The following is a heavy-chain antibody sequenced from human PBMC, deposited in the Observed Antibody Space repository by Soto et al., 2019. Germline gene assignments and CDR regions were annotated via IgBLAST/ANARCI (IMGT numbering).Heavy chain of an antibody. CDR1: GFTFSDYY. D-gene: IGHD3-16*01. CDR3: ARHQRDDASRKIDC. Sequence: GGSLRLSCAASGFTFSDYYMSWIRQAPGKGLEWVSYISSSGSTIYYADSVKGRFTISRDNAKNSLYLQMNSLKASDTAMYYCARHQRDDASRKIDCWGQGPLVTVST. CDR2: ISSSGSTI. V-gene: IGHV3-11*01. J-gene: IGHJ4*02.